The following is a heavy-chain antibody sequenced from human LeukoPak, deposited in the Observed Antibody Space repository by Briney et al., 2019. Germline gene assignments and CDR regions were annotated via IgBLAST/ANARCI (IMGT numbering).Heavy chain of an antibody. CDR1: GGSFTSSA. D-gene: IGHD6-25*01. CDR3: ASLGYQMSEFDF. J-gene: IGHJ4*02. V-gene: IGHV1-69*01. Sequence: SVNVSCKASGGSFTSSAISWVRQAPGQGLEWMGAIIPFYGSTNYARKFQGRLTITVDESTNTVSMDLSSLRCDDTAIYYCASLGYQMSEFDFWGPGTLITVSS. CDR2: IIPFYGST.